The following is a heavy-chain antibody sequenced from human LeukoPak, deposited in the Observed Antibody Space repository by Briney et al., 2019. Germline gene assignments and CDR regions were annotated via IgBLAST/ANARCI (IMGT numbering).Heavy chain of an antibody. CDR3: ASLLWSGYYTGY. Sequence: ASVKVSCKASGYTFTGYFMHWVRQAPGQGLEWMGWINPNSGGTNYAQKFQGRVTMTSDTSISTAYMELSRLRSDDTAVYYCASLLWSGYYTGYWGQGTLVTVSS. CDR1: GYTFTGYF. D-gene: IGHD3-3*01. CDR2: INPNSGGT. V-gene: IGHV1-2*02. J-gene: IGHJ4*02.